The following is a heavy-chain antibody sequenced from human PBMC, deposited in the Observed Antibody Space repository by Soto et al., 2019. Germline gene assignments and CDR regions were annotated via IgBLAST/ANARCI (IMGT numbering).Heavy chain of an antibody. D-gene: IGHD1-26*01. CDR2: ISGSGEST. V-gene: IGHV3-23*01. J-gene: IGHJ4*02. CDR1: GFTFSSYA. CDR3: ARRGRVSYYVG. Sequence: EVQLLESGGGLVQPGGSLRLSCAASGFTFSSYAMRWVRQAPGKGLEWGSAISGSGESTYYADSVKGRFTISRDNSKNTLYLQMNSLRAEDTVRYICARRGRVSYYVGWGQGTLVTVSS.